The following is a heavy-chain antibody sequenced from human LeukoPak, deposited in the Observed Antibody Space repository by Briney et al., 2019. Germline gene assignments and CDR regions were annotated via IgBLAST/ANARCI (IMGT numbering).Heavy chain of an antibody. J-gene: IGHJ4*02. V-gene: IGHV6-1*01. Sequence: SQTLSLTCAISGDRVSSNSAAWNWIRQSPSRGLEWLGRTYYRSKWYNDYAVSVKSRITINPDTSKNQFSLQLNSVTPEDTAVYYCAREMVVDDSSGYYGYWGQGTLVTVSS. CDR2: TYYRSKWYN. D-gene: IGHD3-22*01. CDR3: AREMVVDDSSGYYGY. CDR1: GDRVSSNSAA.